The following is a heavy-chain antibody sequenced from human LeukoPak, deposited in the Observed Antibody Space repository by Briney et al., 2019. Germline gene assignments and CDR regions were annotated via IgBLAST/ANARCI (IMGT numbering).Heavy chain of an antibody. CDR2: INHSGST. J-gene: IGHJ5*02. D-gene: IGHD1-26*01. CDR3: ATLAPSIVGAANWFDP. V-gene: IGHV4-34*01. Sequence: SETLSLTCAVYGGSFSGYYWSWIRQPPGKGLEWVGEINHSGSTNYNPSLKSRVTISVDTSKNQFSLKLSSVTAADTAVYYCATLAPSIVGAANWFDPWGQGTLVTVFS. CDR1: GGSFSGYY.